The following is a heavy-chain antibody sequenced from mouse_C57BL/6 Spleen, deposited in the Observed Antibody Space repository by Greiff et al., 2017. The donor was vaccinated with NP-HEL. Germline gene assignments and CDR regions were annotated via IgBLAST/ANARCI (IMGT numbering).Heavy chain of an antibody. CDR2: IWWDDDK. CDR3: ARISTMITTGYYYAMDY. V-gene: IGHV8-8*01. J-gene: IGHJ4*01. CDR1: GFSLSTFGMG. D-gene: IGHD2-4*01. Sequence: QVTLKESGPGILQPSQTLSLTCSFSGFSLSTFGMGVGWIRQPSGKGLEWLAHIWWDDDKYYNPALKSRLTISQDTSKNQLFLKIANVDTADTATYYCARISTMITTGYYYAMDYWGQGTSVTVSS.